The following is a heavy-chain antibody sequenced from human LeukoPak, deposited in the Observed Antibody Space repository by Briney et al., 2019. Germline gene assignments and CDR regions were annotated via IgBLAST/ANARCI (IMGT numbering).Heavy chain of an antibody. J-gene: IGHJ4*02. D-gene: IGHD3-16*01. V-gene: IGHV3-7*01. Sequence: PGGSLRLSCAASGFTFSSYWMSWVRQAPGKGLEWVANIKQDGSEKYYVDSVKGRFTISRDNAKNSLYLQMNSLRAEDTAVYYCARERRAGLIRMHYFDYWGQGTLVTVSS. CDR2: IKQDGSEK. CDR1: GFTFSSYW. CDR3: ARERRAGLIRMHYFDY.